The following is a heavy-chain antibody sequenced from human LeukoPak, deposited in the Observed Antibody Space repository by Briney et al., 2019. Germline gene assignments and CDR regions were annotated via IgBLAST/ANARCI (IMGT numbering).Heavy chain of an antibody. J-gene: IGHJ4*02. CDR3: ARFQTGYYFDY. CDR1: GYTFTSYP. V-gene: IGHV1-18*01. CDR2: ISGYKGNT. Sequence: GASVKVSCKASGYTFTSYPISWVRQAPGQGLEWMGWISGYKGNTNYAQKFQGRVTVTTDTSSSTAYMELRSLRSDDTAVYYCARFQTGYYFDYWGQGTLVTVSS. D-gene: IGHD3-10*01.